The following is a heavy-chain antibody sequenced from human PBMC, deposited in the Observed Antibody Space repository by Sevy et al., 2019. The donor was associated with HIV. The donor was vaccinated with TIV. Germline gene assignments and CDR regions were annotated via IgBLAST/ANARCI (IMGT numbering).Heavy chain of an antibody. Sequence: ASVKVSCKVSGGSFDNYAISWVRHVPGQGLEWMGGLIAIYGTPDYAQKFQGRITIGADESTSTVYVELRSLRPADTAVYHCAEIFDPGNSQHYGLEVWGQGTTVTVSS. CDR2: LIAIYGTP. J-gene: IGHJ6*02. CDR3: AEIFDPGNSQHYGLEV. D-gene: IGHD1-7*01. CDR1: GGSFDNYA. V-gene: IGHV1-69*13.